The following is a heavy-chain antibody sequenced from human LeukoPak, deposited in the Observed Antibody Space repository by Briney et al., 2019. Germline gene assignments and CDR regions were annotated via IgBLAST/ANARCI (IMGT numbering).Heavy chain of an antibody. J-gene: IGHJ4*02. CDR1: RYTFTSYY. D-gene: IGHD5-24*01. CDR2: IYRSGGST. V-gene: IGHV1-46*01. CDR3: ARGAYVEMGTIDGHFDY. Sequence: ASVKVSCKASRYTFTSYYMHWVRQAHGQGLAWMGIIYRSGGSTSYAQKFQGRVTMTRDMSTSTVYMELSSLRSEDTAVYYCARGAYVEMGTIDGHFDYWGQGPLVTVSP.